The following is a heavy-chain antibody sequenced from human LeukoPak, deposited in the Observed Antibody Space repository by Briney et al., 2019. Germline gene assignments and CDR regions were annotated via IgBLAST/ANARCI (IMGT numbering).Heavy chain of an antibody. Sequence: PGGSLRLSCAASGFTFSSYAMSWVRQAPGKGLEWVSAISGSGGSTYYADSVKGRFTISRDNSKNTLYLQMNSLRAEDTAVYYCAKSVGRFYYYYGMDVWGQGTTVTVSS. CDR3: AKSVGRFYYYYGMDV. V-gene: IGHV3-23*01. J-gene: IGHJ6*02. CDR2: ISGSGGST. CDR1: GFTFSSYA.